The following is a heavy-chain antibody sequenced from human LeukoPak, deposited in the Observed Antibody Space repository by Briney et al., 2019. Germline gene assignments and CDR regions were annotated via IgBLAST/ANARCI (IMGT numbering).Heavy chain of an antibody. D-gene: IGHD2-21*02. CDR2: IKQDGSEK. CDR3: VTSRSKSFDY. Sequence: PGGSLRLSCAASGFTFSSYWMTWVRQAPGKGLEWVAQIKQDGSEKTYVDSVKGRFTVSRDNAENSLFLQMDSLRVEDTAFYCVVTSRSKSFDYWGQGTLVTVSS. V-gene: IGHV3-7*01. J-gene: IGHJ4*02. CDR1: GFTFSSYW.